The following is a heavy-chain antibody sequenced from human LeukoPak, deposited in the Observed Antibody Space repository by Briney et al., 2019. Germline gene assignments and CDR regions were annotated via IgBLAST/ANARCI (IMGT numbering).Heavy chain of an antibody. D-gene: IGHD5-12*01. J-gene: IGHJ4*02. CDR3: VKERGYRSTWRLEY. V-gene: IGHV3-30*02. CDR1: GFTFSNYG. Sequence: GGSPRLSCAASGFTFSNYGMHWVRQAPGKRPERGAFIRYNGNSEYYADSVKGRFTIPRDNSKNTLYLQMTSLKMEATAVYYCVKERGYRSTWRLEYWGQGTLVTVSS. CDR2: IRYNGNSE.